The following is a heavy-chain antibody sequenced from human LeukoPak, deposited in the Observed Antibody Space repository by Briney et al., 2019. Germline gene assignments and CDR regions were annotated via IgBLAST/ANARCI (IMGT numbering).Heavy chain of an antibody. V-gene: IGHV3-33*01. D-gene: IGHD6-13*01. CDR1: GFTFSSYG. CDR3: ARDMTGIAAAGTFNY. J-gene: IGHJ4*02. Sequence: GGSLTLSCAASGFTFSSYGMHWVRQAPGKGLEWVAVIWYDGSNKYYADSVKGRFTISRDNSKNTLYLQMNSLRAEDTAVYYCARDMTGIAAAGTFNYWGQGTLVTVSS. CDR2: IWYDGSNK.